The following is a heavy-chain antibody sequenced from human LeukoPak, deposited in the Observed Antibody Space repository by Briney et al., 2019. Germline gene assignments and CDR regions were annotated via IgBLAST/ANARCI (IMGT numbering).Heavy chain of an antibody. D-gene: IGHD1-14*01. J-gene: IGHJ4*02. CDR2: IRNKANRYTT. V-gene: IGHV3-72*01. Sequence: PGGSLRLSCAASGFTFSDHHMDWVRQAPGEGLEWVARIRNKANRYTTEYAASVKGRFTISRDDSENSLYLQMDSLKTEDTAVYYCTTRISPFWGQGTLVTVSS. CDR3: TTRISPF. CDR1: GFTFSDHH.